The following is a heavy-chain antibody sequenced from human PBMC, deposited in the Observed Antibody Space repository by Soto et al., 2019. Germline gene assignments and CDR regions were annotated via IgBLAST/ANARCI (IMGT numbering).Heavy chain of an antibody. CDR2: TYYRSKWFY. J-gene: IGHJ4*02. V-gene: IGHV6-1*01. D-gene: IGHD6-19*01. Sequence: SQTLSLTCAISGDSVSSNIVAWSWIRRSPSRGLEWLGRTYYRSKWFYDYAISVKSRMTINADTSKNQFSLQLNSVTPDDTAIYYCVRYSGWFNFDHWGQGILVTVS. CDR1: GDSVSSNIVA. CDR3: VRYSGWFNFDH.